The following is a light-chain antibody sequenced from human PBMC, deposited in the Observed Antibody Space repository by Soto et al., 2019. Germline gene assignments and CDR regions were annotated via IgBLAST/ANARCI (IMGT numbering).Light chain of an antibody. CDR3: SSYRTSSHVL. CDR2: DVS. Sequence: QSVLTQPASVSGSPGQSITISCTGTSSDVGGYNYVSWYQQYPGKAPKLLIFDVSYRPSGVSNRFSGSKSGNTASLTISGLQAEDEADYYCSSYRTSSHVLFGGGTKVTVL. J-gene: IGLJ2*01. V-gene: IGLV2-14*01. CDR1: SSDVGGYNY.